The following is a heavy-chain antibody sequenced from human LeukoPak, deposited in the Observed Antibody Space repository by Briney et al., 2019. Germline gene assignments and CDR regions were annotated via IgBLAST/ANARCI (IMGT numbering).Heavy chain of an antibody. Sequence: SETLSLTCTVSGGSISSYYWSWIRQPPGKGLEWIGYIYYSGSTNYNPSLKSRVTISVDTSKNQFSLKLSSVTAADTAVYYCARSSSSRRNDAFDIWGQGKMVTGSS. V-gene: IGHV4-59*08. CDR1: GGSISSYY. D-gene: IGHD6-13*01. J-gene: IGHJ3*02. CDR3: ARSSSSRRNDAFDI. CDR2: IYYSGST.